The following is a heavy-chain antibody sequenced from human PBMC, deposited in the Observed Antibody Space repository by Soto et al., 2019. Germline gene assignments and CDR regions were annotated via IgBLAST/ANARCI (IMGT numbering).Heavy chain of an antibody. Sequence: QVQLQESGPGLVKPSETLSLTCTVSGGSISSYYWSWIRQPPGKGLEWIGYIYYSGSTNYNPSLKSRVTISVVTSKNQFSLKLSSVTAADTAVYYCARSLTIFGLMGYFDYWGQGTLVTVSS. CDR3: ARSLTIFGLMGYFDY. CDR2: IYYSGST. CDR1: GGSISSYY. V-gene: IGHV4-59*08. J-gene: IGHJ4*02. D-gene: IGHD3-3*01.